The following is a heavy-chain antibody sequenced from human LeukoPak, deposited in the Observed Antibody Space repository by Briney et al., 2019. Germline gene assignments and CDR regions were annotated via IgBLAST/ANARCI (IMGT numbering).Heavy chain of an antibody. CDR3: ARDWWNDSSGYSGY. CDR2: ISSSSSYI. J-gene: IGHJ4*02. V-gene: IGHV3-21*01. D-gene: IGHD3-22*01. Sequence: GGSLRLSCAASGFTFSSYSMNWVRQAPGKGLEWVSSISSSSSYIYYADSVKGRFTISRDNAKNSLYLQMNSLRAEDTAVYYCARDWWNDSSGYSGYWGQGTLVTVSS. CDR1: GFTFSSYS.